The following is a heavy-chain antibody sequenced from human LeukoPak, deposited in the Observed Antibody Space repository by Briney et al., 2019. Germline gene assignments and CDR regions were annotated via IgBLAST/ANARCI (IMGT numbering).Heavy chain of an antibody. D-gene: IGHD3-16*01. CDR2: IYYSGST. CDR1: GGSIRSYY. V-gene: IGHV4-59*01. CDR3: ASIKGGGGSFDV. J-gene: IGHJ3*01. Sequence: SEALSLTCTVSGGSIRSYYWSWIEQPPGKGLEWIGYIYYSGSTNYNPSLKSRVTISVDTSKNQLSLKLSSVTAADTAVYYCASIKGGGGSFDVWRQGTMVTVSS.